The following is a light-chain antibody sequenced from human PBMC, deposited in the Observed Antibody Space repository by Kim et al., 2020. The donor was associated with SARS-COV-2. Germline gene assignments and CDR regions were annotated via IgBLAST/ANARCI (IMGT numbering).Light chain of an antibody. J-gene: IGKJ1*01. CDR1: QSISSW. CDR2: KAS. V-gene: IGKV1-5*03. CDR3: KNYNSYCT. Sequence: DIQMTQSPSTLSASVGDRVTITCRASQSISSWLAWYQQKPGKAPKLLIYKASSLESGVPSRFSGSGSGTEFTLTISSLQPDDFATYYCKNYNSYCTFVPGTKV.